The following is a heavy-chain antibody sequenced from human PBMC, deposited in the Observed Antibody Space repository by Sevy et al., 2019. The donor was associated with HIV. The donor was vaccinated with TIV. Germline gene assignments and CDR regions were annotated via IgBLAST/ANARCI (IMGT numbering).Heavy chain of an antibody. Sequence: GESLKISCAASAFTFSSDSMNWVRQAPGKGLEWVSSISSASSYIYYADSVKGRFTISRENAKNSVYLQMNSLRAEDTAVYYCARDRGVGTSSYGMDVWGQRTTVTVSS. CDR3: ARDRGVGTSSYGMDV. CDR1: AFTFSSDS. J-gene: IGHJ6*02. CDR2: ISSASSYI. V-gene: IGHV3-21*01. D-gene: IGHD1-26*01.